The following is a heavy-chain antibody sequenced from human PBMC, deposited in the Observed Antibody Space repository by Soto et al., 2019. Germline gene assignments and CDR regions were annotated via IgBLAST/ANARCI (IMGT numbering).Heavy chain of an antibody. D-gene: IGHD4-17*01. CDR3: ARGGYGDYGSRYYYYMDV. V-gene: IGHV3-48*01. CDR2: ISSSSSTI. CDR1: GFTFSSYS. Sequence: EVQLVESGGGLVQPGGSLRLSCAASGFTFSSYSMNWVRQAPGKGLEWVSYISSSSSTIYYADSVKGRFTISRDNAKNSLYLQMNSLRAEDTAVYYCARGGYGDYGSRYYYYMDVWGKGTTVTVSS. J-gene: IGHJ6*03.